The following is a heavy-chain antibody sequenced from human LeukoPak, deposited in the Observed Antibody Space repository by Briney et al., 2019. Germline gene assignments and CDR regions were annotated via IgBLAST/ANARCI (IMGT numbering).Heavy chain of an antibody. V-gene: IGHV3-48*02. CDR2: ISSSSSTI. Sequence: GGSLRLSCVASGLTVSSYSMNWVRQAPGKGLEWVSYISSSSSTIYYADSVKGRFTISRDNAKNSLDLQMNSLRDEDTAVYYCARGIGLSYYDFWSGYYTVSDYFDYWGQGTLVTVSS. J-gene: IGHJ4*02. CDR1: GLTVSSYS. CDR3: ARGIGLSYYDFWSGYYTVSDYFDY. D-gene: IGHD3-3*01.